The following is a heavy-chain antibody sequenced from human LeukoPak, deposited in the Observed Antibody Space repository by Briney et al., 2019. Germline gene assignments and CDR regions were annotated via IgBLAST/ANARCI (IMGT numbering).Heavy chain of an antibody. CDR1: GFTFSSYW. D-gene: IGHD1-26*01. V-gene: IGHV3-7*01. CDR2: IKQDGSEK. J-gene: IGHJ3*02. Sequence: PGGSLRLSCAASGFTFSSYWMSWVRQAPGKGLEWVANIKQDGSEKYYVDSVKGRFTISRDNAKNSLYLQMNSLRAEDTAVYYCARDRREWELLGDAFDIWGQGTMVTVSS. CDR3: ARDRREWELLGDAFDI.